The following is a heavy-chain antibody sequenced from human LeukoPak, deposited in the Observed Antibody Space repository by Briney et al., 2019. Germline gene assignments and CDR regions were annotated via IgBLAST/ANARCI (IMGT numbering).Heavy chain of an antibody. CDR2: INPNSGGT. CDR3: ARRKIYDSSGLVDY. J-gene: IGHJ4*02. CDR1: GYTFTGYY. D-gene: IGHD3-22*01. V-gene: IGHV1-2*02. Sequence: GASVKVSCKASGYTFTGYYMHWVRQAPGQGLEWMGWINPNSGGTNYAQKFQGRVTMTRDTSISTAYMELSRLRSDDTAVYYCARRKIYDSSGLVDYWGQGTLVTVSS.